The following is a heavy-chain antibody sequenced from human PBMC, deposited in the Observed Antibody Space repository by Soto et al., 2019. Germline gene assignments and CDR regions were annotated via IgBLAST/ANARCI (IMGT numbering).Heavy chain of an antibody. V-gene: IGHV3-15*07. D-gene: IGHD3-22*01. Sequence: EVQLVESGGGLVKPGGSLRLSCAASGFTFSNAWMNWVRQAPGKGLEWVGRIKSKTDGGTTDYAAPVKGRFTISRDDSKKTLYLQMNSLKTEDTAVYYCTTDRRRYDSSGYLYFDYWGQGTLVTVSS. J-gene: IGHJ4*02. CDR3: TTDRRRYDSSGYLYFDY. CDR1: GFTFSNAW. CDR2: IKSKTDGGTT.